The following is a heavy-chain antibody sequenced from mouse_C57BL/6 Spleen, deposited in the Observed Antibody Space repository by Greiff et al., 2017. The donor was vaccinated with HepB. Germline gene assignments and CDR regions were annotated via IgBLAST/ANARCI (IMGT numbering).Heavy chain of an antibody. V-gene: IGHV5-4*01. CDR3: AREGTGTGTWFAY. D-gene: IGHD4-1*01. CDR1: GFTFSSYA. CDR2: ISDGGSYT. J-gene: IGHJ3*01. Sequence: EVQRVESGGGLVKPGGSLKLSCAASGFTFSSYAMSWVRQTPEKRLEWVATISDGGSYTYYPDNVKGRFTISRDNAKNNLYLQMSHLKSEDTAMYYCAREGTGTGTWFAYWGQGTLVTVSA.